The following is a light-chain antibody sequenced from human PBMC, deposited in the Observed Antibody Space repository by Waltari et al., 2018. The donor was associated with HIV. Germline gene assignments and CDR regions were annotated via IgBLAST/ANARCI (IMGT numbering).Light chain of an antibody. J-gene: IGLJ2*01. V-gene: IGLV2-14*03. CDR1: SSDVGGYDY. CDR2: EVR. Sequence: QSVLTQPAAVSGSPGQSIAVSCTGNSSDVGGYDYVSWYQKHPDKAPKLLIYEVRSRPSGVSDRFSGSKSGNPASLTISGLQPEDEADYYCSSFTDNRAVIFGGGTKLTVL. CDR3: SSFTDNRAVI.